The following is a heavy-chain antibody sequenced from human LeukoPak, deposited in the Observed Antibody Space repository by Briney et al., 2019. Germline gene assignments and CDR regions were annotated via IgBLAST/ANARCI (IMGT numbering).Heavy chain of an antibody. V-gene: IGHV1-24*01. D-gene: IGHD1-26*01. J-gene: IGHJ4*02. CDR1: GYTITELS. Sequence: ASVTVSCTVSGYTITELSMHWVRQAPGKGLEWMGGFDPEDGETIYVQKFQGRVTMTEDTSTDTAYMELSSLRSEDTAVYYCARAGPVGATWPLDYWGEGTLVTVSS. CDR2: FDPEDGET. CDR3: ARAGPVGATWPLDY.